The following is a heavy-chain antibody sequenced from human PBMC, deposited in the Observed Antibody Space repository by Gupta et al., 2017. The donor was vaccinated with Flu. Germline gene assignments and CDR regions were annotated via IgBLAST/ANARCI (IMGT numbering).Heavy chain of an antibody. CDR3: ARVGSYSDYEIDAFDI. J-gene: IGHJ3*02. CDR2: ISGHGGNP. D-gene: IGHD4-17*01. Sequence: QVHLVQSGPEVKKPGASVKVSCKAYGYHFSRFGLSWVRQAPGQGREWMGWISGHGGNPYYEQKLQGRVTMTTDTSTSTAYLELRSLGSDDTAVYYCARVGSYSDYEIDAFDIWGQGTMVTVSS. CDR1: GYHFSRFG. V-gene: IGHV1-18*01.